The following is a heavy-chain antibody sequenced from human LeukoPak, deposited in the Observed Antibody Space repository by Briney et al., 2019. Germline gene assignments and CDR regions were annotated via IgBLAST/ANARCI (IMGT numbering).Heavy chain of an antibody. J-gene: IGHJ4*02. V-gene: IGHV1-2*06. D-gene: IGHD4-17*01. CDR3: ARSLYGDYFFDY. CDR1: GYTFIGYY. CDR2: FYPNTGGT. Sequence: VASVTVTCKTSGYTFIGYYMHWVRQAPGQGLEWMGRFYPNTGGTSYAQKFQDRVTMTRDTSISTAYMEVSRLRSDDTAVYYCARSLYGDYFFDYWGQGTLVTVSS.